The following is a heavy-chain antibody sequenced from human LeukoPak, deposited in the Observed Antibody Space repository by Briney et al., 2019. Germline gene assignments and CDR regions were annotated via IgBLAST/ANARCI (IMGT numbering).Heavy chain of an antibody. D-gene: IGHD3-10*01. CDR2: IKSKTDGGTT. CDR3: TTDYYGSGPDAFDI. Sequence: GGSLRLSCAASGFTFSNAWMSWVRQAPGKGLEWVGRIKSKTDGGTTDYAAPVKGRFTTSRDDSKNTLYLQMNSLKTEDTAVYYCTTDYYGSGPDAFDIWGQGTMVTVSS. J-gene: IGHJ3*02. V-gene: IGHV3-15*01. CDR1: GFTFSNAW.